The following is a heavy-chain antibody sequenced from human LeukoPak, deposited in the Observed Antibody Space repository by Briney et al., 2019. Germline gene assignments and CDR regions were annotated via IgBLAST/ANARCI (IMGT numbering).Heavy chain of an antibody. J-gene: IGHJ4*02. CDR3: VRGVGTTSNDY. CDR1: GFTFSSFW. Sequence: GGSLRLSCAASGFTFSSFWMHWVRQVPGKGLVWLSRINSDGSITTYVDSVKGRFTISGDNAKNTLYLQMNSLRAEDTAMYYCVRGVGTTSNDYWGQGTLVTVSS. D-gene: IGHD1-26*01. CDR2: INSDGSIT. V-gene: IGHV3-74*01.